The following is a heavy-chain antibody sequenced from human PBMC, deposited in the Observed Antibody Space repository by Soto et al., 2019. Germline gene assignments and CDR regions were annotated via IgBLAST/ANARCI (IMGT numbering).Heavy chain of an antibody. CDR1: GLTFSGSA. D-gene: IGHD3-22*01. CDR3: TTSPPGYHYDGRGYYRLSGFDI. Sequence: PGGSLRLSCAASGLTFSGSAMHWVRQASGKGLEWVGHIRSKTYNYATVYAESVKGRFTISRDDSNNMAYLQMNSLEREDTAVYYCTTSPPGYHYDGRGYYRLSGFDIWGQGTMVTVSS. V-gene: IGHV3-73*01. CDR2: IRSKTYNYAT. J-gene: IGHJ3*02.